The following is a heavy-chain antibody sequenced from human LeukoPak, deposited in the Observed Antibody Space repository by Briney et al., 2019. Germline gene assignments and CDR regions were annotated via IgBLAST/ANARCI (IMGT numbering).Heavy chain of an antibody. D-gene: IGHD3-10*01. Sequence: ASVKVSCKASGYTFTSYDINWVRQATGQGLEWMGWVNPNSGNTGYAQKFQGRVTMTRNTSISTTYMELSSLRSEDTAVYYCARSGSGTTDMDVWGKGTTVTVSS. CDR3: ARSGSGTTDMDV. J-gene: IGHJ6*03. V-gene: IGHV1-8*01. CDR1: GYTFTSYD. CDR2: VNPNSGNT.